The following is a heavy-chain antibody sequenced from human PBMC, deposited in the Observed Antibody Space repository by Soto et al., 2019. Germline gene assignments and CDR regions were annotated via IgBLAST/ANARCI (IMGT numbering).Heavy chain of an antibody. Sequence: EEQLVESGGDLVQPGGSLRLSCVASGFTFTTYNMNWVRQAPGKGLEWISFISSSGSTIYYAISVEGRFTISRDNGKNSLYLPMNGLGARDTGVFFLAGRSSGGNGIWGQGTMVTVSS. CDR2: ISSSGSTI. V-gene: IGHV3-48*01. D-gene: IGHD3-16*01. CDR3: AGRSSGGNGI. CDR1: GFTFTTYN. J-gene: IGHJ3*01.